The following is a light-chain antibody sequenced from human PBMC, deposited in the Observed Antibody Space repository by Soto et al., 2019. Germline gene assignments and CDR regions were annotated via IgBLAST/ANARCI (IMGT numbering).Light chain of an antibody. CDR1: SSYVGGYNY. Sequence: QSVLTQPASVSGSPGQSITISCTGTSSYVGGYNYVSWYQQHPGKAPKLMIYDVSNRPSGVSNRFSGSKSGNTASLTISGLQTEDESDYYCSSYTGSSTYVFGTGTRSPS. CDR3: SSYTGSSTYV. J-gene: IGLJ1*01. V-gene: IGLV2-14*03. CDR2: DVS.